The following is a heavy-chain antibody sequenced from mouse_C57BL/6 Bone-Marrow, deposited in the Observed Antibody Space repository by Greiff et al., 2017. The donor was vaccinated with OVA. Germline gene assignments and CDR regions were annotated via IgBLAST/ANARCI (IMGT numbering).Heavy chain of an antibody. J-gene: IGHJ1*03. CDR1: GFTFSSYA. CDR3: ARGGLWYFDV. CDR2: ISDGGSYT. V-gene: IGHV5-4*01. Sequence: VHVKQSGGGLVKPGGSLKLSCAASGFTFSSYAMSWVRQTPEKRLEWVATISDGGSYTYYPDNVKGRFTISRDNAKNNLYLQMSHLKSEDTAMYYCARGGLWYFDVWGTGTTVTVSS.